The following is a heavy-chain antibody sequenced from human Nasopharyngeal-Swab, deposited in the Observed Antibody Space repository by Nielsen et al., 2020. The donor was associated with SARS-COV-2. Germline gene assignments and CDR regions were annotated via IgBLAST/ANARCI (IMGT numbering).Heavy chain of an antibody. J-gene: IGHJ4*02. Sequence: SETLSLTCIVSGGSISSKNFYWGWIRQPPGKGLEWIGTISYSGTTYYNPSLKSRVTISVDTSKNQVSLKLTSVTAADTAVYYCAREVVRGLVDSWGQGTLVTVSS. CDR3: AREVVRGLVDS. CDR2: ISYSGTT. V-gene: IGHV4-39*02. CDR1: GGSISSKNFY.